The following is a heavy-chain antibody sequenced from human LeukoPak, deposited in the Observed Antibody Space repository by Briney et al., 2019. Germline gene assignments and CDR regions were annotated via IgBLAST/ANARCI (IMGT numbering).Heavy chain of an antibody. J-gene: IGHJ5*02. CDR2: IIPIFETA. CDR1: GGSFSSDA. V-gene: IGHV1-69*05. CDR3: ARGMELLSWFDP. D-gene: IGHD3-10*01. Sequence: SVKVSCKPSGGSFSSDAISWVRQAPGQGLEWMGGIIPIFETAEYAQKFQGRVTIITDESTSTTYMELSSLRSDDSAVYYCARGMELLSWFDPWGQGTQVTVSS.